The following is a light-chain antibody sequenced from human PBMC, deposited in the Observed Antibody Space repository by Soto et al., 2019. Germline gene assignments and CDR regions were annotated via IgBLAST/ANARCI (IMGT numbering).Light chain of an antibody. J-gene: IGKJ2*01. CDR3: QQYYTSYT. V-gene: IGKV4-1*01. CDR1: QSVLYSSDNKNY. CDR2: WAS. Sequence: DIVMTQSPDSLAVSLGERATINCKASQSVLYSSDNKNYLAWYQQKPGQPPKLLISWASTRESGVPDRITGSGSGTDFTLTISSLQAEDVAVYYCQQYYTSYTFGRGTKLEIK.